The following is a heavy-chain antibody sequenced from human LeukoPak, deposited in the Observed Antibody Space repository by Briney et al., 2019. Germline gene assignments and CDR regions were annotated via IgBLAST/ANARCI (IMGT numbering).Heavy chain of an antibody. CDR3: AKGTRTATPEDY. J-gene: IGHJ4*02. Sequence: GGSLRLSCAASGFTFSSYGMHWVRQAPGKGLEGVAFIRYDGSNKYYADSVKGRFTISRDNSKNTLYLQMNSLRAEDTAVYYCAKGTRTATPEDYWGQGTLVTVSS. CDR1: GFTFSSYG. V-gene: IGHV3-30*02. D-gene: IGHD1-14*01. CDR2: IRYDGSNK.